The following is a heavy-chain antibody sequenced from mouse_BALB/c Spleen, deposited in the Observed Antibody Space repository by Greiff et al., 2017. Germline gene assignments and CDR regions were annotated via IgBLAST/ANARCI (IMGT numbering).Heavy chain of an antibody. CDR1: GYTFTSYW. CDR2: INPSTGYT. V-gene: IGHV1-4*01. J-gene: IGHJ3*01. CDR3: AREGGFAY. Sequence: QVQLQQSGAELATPGASVKMSCKASGYTFTSYWMHWVKQRPGQGLEWIGYINPSTGYTEYTQKFKDKATWTADKSSSTAYMQLGSLTSEDSAVYYCAREGGFAYWGQGTLVTVSA.